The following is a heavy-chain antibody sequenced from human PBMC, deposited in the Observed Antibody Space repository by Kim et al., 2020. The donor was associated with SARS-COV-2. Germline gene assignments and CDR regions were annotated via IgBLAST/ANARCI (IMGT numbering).Heavy chain of an antibody. J-gene: IGHJ4*02. Sequence: GGSLRLSCAASGFTFSSYWMSWVRQAPGKGLEWVANIKQDGSEKYYVDSVKGRFTISRDNAKNSLYLQMNSLRAEDTAVYYCARDPPKHTCTSCYKVVDNYWGQGTLVTVSS. CDR2: IKQDGSEK. D-gene: IGHD2-2*02. CDR1: GFTFSSYW. V-gene: IGHV3-7*03. CDR3: ARDPPKHTCTSCYKVVDNY.